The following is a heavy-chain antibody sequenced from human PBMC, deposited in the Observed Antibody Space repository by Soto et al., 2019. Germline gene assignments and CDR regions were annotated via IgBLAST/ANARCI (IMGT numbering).Heavy chain of an antibody. CDR1: GFTFGTYA. CDR2: ISGTGAGK. J-gene: IGHJ6*02. D-gene: IGHD3-10*01. CDR3: AKAMGSGSFRYYGLDV. V-gene: IGHV3-23*01. Sequence: EVQLLESGGALVQPGGSLRLSCAASGFTFGTYAMSWVRQAPGMGLEWVSAISGTGAGKYYADSVKGRFTISRDNSGNTLILQMNTLRAEDTAMYYCAKAMGSGSFRYYGLDVWGQGTTVTVSS.